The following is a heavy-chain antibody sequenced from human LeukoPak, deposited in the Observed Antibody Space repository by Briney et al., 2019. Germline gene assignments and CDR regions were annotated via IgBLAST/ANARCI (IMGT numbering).Heavy chain of an antibody. CDR2: ITNSGRST. Sequence: GGSLRLSCAASGFSFSSYFMRWIRQAPGKGLEWVSYITNSGRSTNYADAVKGRFTISRDNAKKSVYLEMTDLRAGDTAVYYCARGASGNYHVFDSWEQRLLVTVSS. D-gene: IGHD1-26*01. CDR3: ARGASGNYHVFDS. V-gene: IGHV3-11*04. CDR1: GFSFSSYF. J-gene: IGHJ4*02.